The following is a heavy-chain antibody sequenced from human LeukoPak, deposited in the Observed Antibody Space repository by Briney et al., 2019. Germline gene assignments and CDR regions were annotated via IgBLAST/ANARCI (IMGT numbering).Heavy chain of an antibody. Sequence: GESLKISCKGSGYSFTSYWIGWVRQMPGKGLEWMGIIYPGDSDNRYSPSFQGQVPISADKSIRTGYLQWSSLKASDTAMYYCARHASYYDILTGFSFDPWGQGTLVTVSS. V-gene: IGHV5-51*01. J-gene: IGHJ5*02. D-gene: IGHD3-9*01. CDR2: IYPGDSDN. CDR1: GYSFTSYW. CDR3: ARHASYYDILTGFSFDP.